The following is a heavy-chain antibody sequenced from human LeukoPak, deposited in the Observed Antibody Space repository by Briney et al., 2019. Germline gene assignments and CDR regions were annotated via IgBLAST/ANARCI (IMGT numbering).Heavy chain of an antibody. D-gene: IGHD1-26*01. J-gene: IGHJ6*04. CDR3: ATVGMGLPDYYGMDV. V-gene: IGHV1-24*01. CDR2: FDPEDGET. CDR1: GYTLTELS. Sequence: EASVKVSCKVSGYTLTELSMHWVRQAPGKGLEWMGGFDPEDGETIHAQKFQGRVTMTEDTSTDTAYMELSSLRSEDTAVYYCATVGMGLPDYYGMDVWGEGTTVTVSS.